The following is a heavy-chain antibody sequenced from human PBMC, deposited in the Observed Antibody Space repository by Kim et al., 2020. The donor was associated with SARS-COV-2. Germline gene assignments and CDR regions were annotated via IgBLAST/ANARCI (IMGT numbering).Heavy chain of an antibody. V-gene: IGHV5-51*01. Sequence: GESLKISCKGSGYSFTSYWIGWVRQMPGKGLEWMGIIYPGDSDTRYSPSFQGQVTISADKSISTAYLPWSSLKASDTAMYYCARLKRITILGVVIEGPFDIWGQGTMVTVSS. CDR1: GYSFTSYW. D-gene: IGHD3-3*01. J-gene: IGHJ3*02. CDR3: ARLKRITILGVVIEGPFDI. CDR2: IYPGDSDT.